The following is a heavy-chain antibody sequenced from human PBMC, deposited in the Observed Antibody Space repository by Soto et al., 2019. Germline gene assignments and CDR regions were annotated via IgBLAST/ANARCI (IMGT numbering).Heavy chain of an antibody. J-gene: IGHJ6*02. Sequence: GGSLRLSCAVSAFTFNNAWMNWVRQAPGKGLEWVGRIKRKTEGGTTDYAAPVKGRFTISRDDSKTTVYLQMNSLKTEDTAVYYCAADSVLTTDYGMDVWGQGTTVTVSS. CDR3: AADSVLTTDYGMDV. CDR1: AFTFNNAW. D-gene: IGHD4-17*01. V-gene: IGHV3-15*07. CDR2: IKRKTEGGTT.